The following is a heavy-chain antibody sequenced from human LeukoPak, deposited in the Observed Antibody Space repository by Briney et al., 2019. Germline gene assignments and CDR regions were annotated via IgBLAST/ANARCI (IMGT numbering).Heavy chain of an antibody. D-gene: IGHD3-22*01. CDR2: EDGET. Sequence: EDGETIYPQKFQGRVTMTDDTSTDTAYMELSSLRSEDTAVYYCARVPSLKTYDSSGYRDYWGQGTLVTVSS. V-gene: IGHV1-24*01. J-gene: IGHJ4*02. CDR3: ARVPSLKTYDSSGYRDY.